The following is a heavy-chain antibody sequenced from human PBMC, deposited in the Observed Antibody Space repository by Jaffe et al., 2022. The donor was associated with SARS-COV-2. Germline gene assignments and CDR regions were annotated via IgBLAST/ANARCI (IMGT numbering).Heavy chain of an antibody. CDR1: GYTFSNYA. CDR2: INAANGNT. V-gene: IGHV1-3*01. CDR3: AREQLVSGDSCYAY. Sequence: QVQLVQSGAEVKKPGASVKVSCKASGYTFSNYAMHWVRQAPGQRLEWMAWINAANGNTKYSQKFQGRVTVTWDTSASTVYMTLSSLRSEDTALYYCAREQLVSGDSCYAYWGQGTLVTVSS. D-gene: IGHD2-15*01. J-gene: IGHJ4*02.